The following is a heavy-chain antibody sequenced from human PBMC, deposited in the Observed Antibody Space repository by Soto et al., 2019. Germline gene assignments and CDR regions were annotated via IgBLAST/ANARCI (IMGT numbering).Heavy chain of an antibody. CDR1: GFTFGNAW. CDR2: IKSKTDGGTT. J-gene: IGHJ4*02. CDR3: STGGEYNDRSGYFCIDH. Sequence: PGGSLRLSCAASGFTFGNAWMNWVRQAPGKGLEWVGRIKSKTDGGTTDYAAPVKGRFTISRDDSKNTLYLQMNSLKTEDTAVYYCSTGGEYNDRSGYFCIDHWGQGTLVTVSS. D-gene: IGHD3-22*01. V-gene: IGHV3-15*07.